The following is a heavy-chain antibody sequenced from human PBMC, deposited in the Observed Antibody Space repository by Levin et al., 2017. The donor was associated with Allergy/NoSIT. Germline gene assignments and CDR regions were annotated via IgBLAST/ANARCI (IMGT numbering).Heavy chain of an antibody. CDR1: GFTFRDHY. D-gene: IGHD3-10*01. CDR2: ARDWSNSYTA. Sequence: SGGSLRLSCAASGFTFRDHYMDWVRQAPGQGLEWVGRARDWSNSYTADYAASVKGRFIISRDDSKNSLYLQMNSLKTEDTAVYFCAREDKLAGPDFHYWGQGTLVTVSS. V-gene: IGHV3-72*01. J-gene: IGHJ4*02. CDR3: AREDKLAGPDFHY.